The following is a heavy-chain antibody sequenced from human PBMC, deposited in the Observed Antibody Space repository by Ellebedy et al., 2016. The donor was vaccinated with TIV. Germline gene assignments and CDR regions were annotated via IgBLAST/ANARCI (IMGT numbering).Heavy chain of an antibody. CDR1: GGTFSSYA. CDR2: IIPIFGTA. CDR3: ARDRMGQFDY. Sequence: SVKVSCXASGGTFSSYAISWVRQAPGQGLEWMGGIIPIFGTANYAQKFQGRVTITADKSTSTAYMELSSLRSEDTAVYYCARDRMGQFDYWGQGTLVTVSS. J-gene: IGHJ4*02. D-gene: IGHD2-8*01. V-gene: IGHV1-69*06.